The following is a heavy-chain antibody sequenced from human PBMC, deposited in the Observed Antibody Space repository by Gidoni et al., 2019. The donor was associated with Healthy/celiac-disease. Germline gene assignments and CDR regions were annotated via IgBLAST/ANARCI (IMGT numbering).Heavy chain of an antibody. J-gene: IGHJ3*02. CDR2: IKQDGSEK. CDR1: AFTFSSYW. V-gene: IGHV3-7*03. Sequence: EVQLVESGGGLVQPGGSLRLSCAASAFTFSSYWMRWVRQAPGKGLEWVANIKQDGSEKYYVDSVKGRLTISRDNAKNSLYLQMNSLRAEDTAVYYCARYRGARITIFGVVIDDAFDIWGQGTMVTVSS. D-gene: IGHD3-3*01. CDR3: ARYRGARITIFGVVIDDAFDI.